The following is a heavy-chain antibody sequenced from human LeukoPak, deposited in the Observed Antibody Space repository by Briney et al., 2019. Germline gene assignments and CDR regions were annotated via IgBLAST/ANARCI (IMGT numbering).Heavy chain of an antibody. CDR1: GYTLTELS. Sequence: AASVKVSCKVSGYTLTELSMHWVRQAPGKGLEWMGGFDPEDGETIYAQKFQGRVTMTEDASTDTAYMELSSLRSEDTAVYFCARATLSDYYFNYWGQGTLVTVSS. CDR2: FDPEDGET. V-gene: IGHV1-24*01. CDR3: ARATLSDYYFNY. J-gene: IGHJ4*02.